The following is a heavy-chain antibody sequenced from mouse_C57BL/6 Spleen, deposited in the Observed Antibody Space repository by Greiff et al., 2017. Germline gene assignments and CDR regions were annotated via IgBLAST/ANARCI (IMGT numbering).Heavy chain of an antibody. Sequence: QVQLQQPGAELVKPGASVKMSCKASGYTFTSYWITWVKQRPGQGLEWIGDIYPGSGSTNYNEKLKSKATLTVATSSSTAYMQLSSLTSEDSAVYYCATAVATGVYYFDDWGQGTTLTVSS. CDR2: IYPGSGST. CDR1: GYTFTSYW. J-gene: IGHJ2*01. CDR3: ATAVATGVYYFDD. V-gene: IGHV1-55*01. D-gene: IGHD1-1*01.